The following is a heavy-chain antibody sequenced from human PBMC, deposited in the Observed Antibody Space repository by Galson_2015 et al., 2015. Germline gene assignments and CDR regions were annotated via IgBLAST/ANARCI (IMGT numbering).Heavy chain of an antibody. Sequence: SLRLSCAVSGFTFSNYAMSWVRLAPGRGLEWVSAIRDSGGSTYYADSVRGRFTISRDNSRNTLYLQMNSLRAEDTAVYFCARGGDYDLYYFDYWGQGSLVTVSS. CDR2: IRDSGGST. J-gene: IGHJ4*02. CDR1: GFTFSNYA. V-gene: IGHV3-23*01. D-gene: IGHD4-17*01. CDR3: ARGGDYDLYYFDY.